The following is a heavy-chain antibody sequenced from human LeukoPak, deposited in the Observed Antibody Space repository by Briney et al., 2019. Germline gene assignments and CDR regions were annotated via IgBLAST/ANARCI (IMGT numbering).Heavy chain of an antibody. CDR3: ARDPNAIDAFDI. V-gene: IGHV4-4*07. CDR1: GGSISSYY. CDR2: IYTSGST. Sequence: SETLSHTCTVSGGSISSYYWSWIRQPAGKGLEWIGRIYTSGSTNYNPSLKSRVTMSVDTSKNQFSLKLSSVTAADTAVYYCARDPNAIDAFDIWGQGRMVTVSS. J-gene: IGHJ3*02.